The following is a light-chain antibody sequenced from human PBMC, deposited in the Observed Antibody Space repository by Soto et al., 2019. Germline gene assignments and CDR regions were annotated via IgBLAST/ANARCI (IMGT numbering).Light chain of an antibody. V-gene: IGKV3-20*01. CDR2: VAA. J-gene: IGKJ4*01. CDR3: QQYGASPPT. Sequence: ELVLTQFPGALSLSPGERVTLSCRASQTVSNTYLAWYQQEGGQAPKFLIYVAANRATGIPDRFSGRGSGSDFTLTISRLEPEELEVYYCQQYGASPPTFSGGTKVASK. CDR1: QTVSNTY.